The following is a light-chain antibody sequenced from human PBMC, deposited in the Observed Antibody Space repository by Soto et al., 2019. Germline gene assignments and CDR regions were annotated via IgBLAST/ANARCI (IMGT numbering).Light chain of an antibody. J-gene: IGKJ1*01. CDR1: QSVSSS. CDR2: GAS. CDR3: QQYNNWPRT. Sequence: EIVMTQSPATLSVSPGERATLSCRASQSVSSSLAWFQQKPGQPPRLLIYGASARATGTPARFSGSGYGIEFTLTISSLQSEDFAVYYCQQYNNWPRTFGQGTKVDI. V-gene: IGKV3-15*01.